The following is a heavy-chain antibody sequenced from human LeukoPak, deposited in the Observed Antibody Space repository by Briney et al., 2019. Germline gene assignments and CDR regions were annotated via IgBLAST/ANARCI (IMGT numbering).Heavy chain of an antibody. J-gene: IGHJ1*01. CDR1: GGTFSSYA. CDR3: ARRITIFGVVTFEYFQH. D-gene: IGHD3-3*01. CDR2: INPNSGGT. V-gene: IGHV1-2*02. Sequence: ASVKVSCKASGGTFSSYAISWVRQAPGQGLEWMGWINPNSGGTNYAQKFQGRVTMTRDTSISTAYMELSRLRSDDTAVYYCARRITIFGVVTFEYFQHWGQGTLVTVSS.